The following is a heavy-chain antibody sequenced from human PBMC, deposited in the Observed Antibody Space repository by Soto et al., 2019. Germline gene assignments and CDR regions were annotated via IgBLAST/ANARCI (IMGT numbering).Heavy chain of an antibody. V-gene: IGHV3-30*01. CDR3: ARDRIYDVWSGEIDY. CDR1: GFTFSGYA. D-gene: IGHD3-3*01. CDR2: ISNDGDNI. J-gene: IGHJ4*02. Sequence: QVQLVESGGGVVQPGRSLRLSCAASGFTFSGYAMHWVRQAPGKGLNWVAIISNDGDNIYYGDSVKGRFTISRDNSKNTLYLQMNSLRTEDTAVYFCARDRIYDVWSGEIDYWGQGSLVTVSS.